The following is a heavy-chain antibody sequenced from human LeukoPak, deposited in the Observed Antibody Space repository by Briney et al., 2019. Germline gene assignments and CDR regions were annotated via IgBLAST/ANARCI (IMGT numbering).Heavy chain of an antibody. D-gene: IGHD2-2*02. CDR2: ISYDGSNK. J-gene: IGHJ5*02. Sequence: SGGSLRLSCAASGFTFSSYGMHWVRQAPGKGLEWVAVISYDGSNKYYADSVKGRFTISRDNSKNTLYLQMNSLRAEDTAVYYCAKSSGIVVVPAAIPGDWFDPWGQGTLVTVSS. CDR1: GFTFSSYG. V-gene: IGHV3-30*18. CDR3: AKSSGIVVVPAAIPGDWFDP.